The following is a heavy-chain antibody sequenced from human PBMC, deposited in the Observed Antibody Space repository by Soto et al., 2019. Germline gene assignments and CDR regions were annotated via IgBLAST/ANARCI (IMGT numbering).Heavy chain of an antibody. CDR2: ISYDGSNK. Sequence: QVQLVESGGGVVQPGRSLRLSCAASGFTFSSYAMHWVRQAPGKGLEWVAVISYDGSNKYYADSVKGRFTISRDNSKNTLYLQMNSLRAEDTAVYYCARGVEMATITSSGGEDWYFDLWGRGTLVTVSS. CDR3: ARGVEMATITSSGGEDWYFDL. J-gene: IGHJ2*01. CDR1: GFTFSSYA. D-gene: IGHD5-12*01. V-gene: IGHV3-30-3*01.